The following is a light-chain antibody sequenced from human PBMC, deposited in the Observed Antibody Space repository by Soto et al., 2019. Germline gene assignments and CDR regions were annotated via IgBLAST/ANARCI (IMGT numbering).Light chain of an antibody. CDR3: QQYGSSPYT. Sequence: VVLTQSPATLSLSPGDRATLSCRASRHVYINALGWYQQKPGRTPTLLIYGASTRATDIPDRFSATGSGTDFSLTISGVEPEDSAVYYCQQYGSSPYTFGQGTKLEIE. CDR1: RHVYINA. V-gene: IGKV3-20*01. J-gene: IGKJ2*01. CDR2: GAS.